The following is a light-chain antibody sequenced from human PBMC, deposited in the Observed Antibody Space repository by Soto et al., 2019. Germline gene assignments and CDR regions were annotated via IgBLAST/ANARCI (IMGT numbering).Light chain of an antibody. Sequence: VLTQSPGTLSLSPGDSATLSCRGSQSISSSYLAWYQQKPGQAPRLLIYGASSRATGIQDRFSGSGSGTEFTLTISRLEPEDFAVYYCKQYGSSRTFGQGTKVDIK. CDR2: GAS. CDR3: KQYGSSRT. CDR1: QSISSSY. J-gene: IGKJ1*01. V-gene: IGKV3-20*01.